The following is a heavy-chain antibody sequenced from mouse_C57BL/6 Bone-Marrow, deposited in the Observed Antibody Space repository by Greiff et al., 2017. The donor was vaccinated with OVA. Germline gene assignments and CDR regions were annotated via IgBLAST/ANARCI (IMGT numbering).Heavy chain of an antibody. D-gene: IGHD1-1*01. Sequence: QVQLQQPGAELVMPGASVKLSCKASGYTFTSYWMHWVKQRPGQGLEWIGEIDPSASYTNYNQKFKGKSTLTVDKSYSTAYMQLSSLTSEDSAVYYCAYGSSPDYWGQGTTLTVSS. V-gene: IGHV1-69*01. J-gene: IGHJ2*01. CDR1: GYTFTSYW. CDR2: IDPSASYT. CDR3: AYGSSPDY.